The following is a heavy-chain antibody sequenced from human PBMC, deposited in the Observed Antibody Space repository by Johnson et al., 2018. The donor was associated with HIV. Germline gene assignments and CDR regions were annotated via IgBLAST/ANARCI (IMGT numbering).Heavy chain of an antibody. Sequence: VQLVESGGGVVRPGGSLRLSCAASGFTFDDYGMSWVRQAPGKGLEWVSGINWNGGSTGYADSVEGRFTSSRVNAKNSLYLQMNSLRAEDTALYYCAREGRMDYGAPRAAFDIWGQGTMVTVSS. CDR1: GFTFDDYG. V-gene: IGHV3-20*04. CDR3: AREGRMDYGAPRAAFDI. J-gene: IGHJ3*02. D-gene: IGHD4-17*01. CDR2: INWNGGST.